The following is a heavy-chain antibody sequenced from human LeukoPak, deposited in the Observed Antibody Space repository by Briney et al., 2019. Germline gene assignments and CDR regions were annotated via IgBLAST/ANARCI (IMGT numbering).Heavy chain of an antibody. V-gene: IGHV3-21*01. CDR3: ARGITAADPFDY. CDR1: GFTFSSYS. Sequence: GGSLRLSCAASGFTFSSYSMNWVRQAPGKGLEWVSSISRSSSHMYYADYADSAKGRFTISRDNAKNSLYLQMNSLRAEDTAVYYCARGITAADPFDYWGQGTLVTVSS. CDR2: ISRSSSHMYYA. J-gene: IGHJ4*02. D-gene: IGHD6-13*01.